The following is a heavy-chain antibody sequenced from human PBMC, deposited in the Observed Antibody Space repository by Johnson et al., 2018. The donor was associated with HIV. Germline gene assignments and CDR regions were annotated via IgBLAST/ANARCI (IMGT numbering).Heavy chain of an antibody. Sequence: QVRLVESGGGVVQPGRSLRPSCAASGFTFSSYGMHWVRQASGNALVWVAVISYDGVNEYYADLVKGRFTISRDNSKNTHYLQMNSLRAEDTAVYYCAKDESFIVVVPAAPEGIWRQVTMLTVSS. D-gene: IGHD2-2*01. J-gene: IGHJ3*02. CDR2: ISYDGVNE. V-gene: IGHV3-30*18. CDR1: GFTFSSYG. CDR3: AKDESFIVVVPAAPEGI.